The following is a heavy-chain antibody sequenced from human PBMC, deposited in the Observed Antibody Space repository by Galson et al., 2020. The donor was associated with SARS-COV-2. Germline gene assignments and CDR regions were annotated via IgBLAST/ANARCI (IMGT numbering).Heavy chain of an antibody. V-gene: IGHV3-30*04. CDR1: GFTFSSYA. Sequence: TGGSLRLSCVASGFTFSSYAMHWVRQAPGKGLEWVAVISYDGSNKYYADSVKGRFTISRDNSKNTLYLQMNSLRAEDTAVYYCARGSSSSVEAFDIWGQGTMVTVSS. CDR2: ISYDGSNK. D-gene: IGHD6-6*01. J-gene: IGHJ3*02. CDR3: ARGSSSSVEAFDI.